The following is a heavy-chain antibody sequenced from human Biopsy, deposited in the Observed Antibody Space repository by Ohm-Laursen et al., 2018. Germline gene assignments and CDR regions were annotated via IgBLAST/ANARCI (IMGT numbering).Heavy chain of an antibody. CDR2: IYITGET. V-gene: IGHV4-4*07. CDR3: ARAPPLIRGVVESWFDP. Sequence: SDTLSLTCTVSGGYISHYYWTWIRQPAGQGLEWIGRIYITGETDYNPSLKSRVTMSVDSSKKQFSPKLKSVTAADTAIYYCARAPPLIRGVVESWFDPWGQGILVTVSS. J-gene: IGHJ5*02. CDR1: GGYISHYY. D-gene: IGHD3-10*01.